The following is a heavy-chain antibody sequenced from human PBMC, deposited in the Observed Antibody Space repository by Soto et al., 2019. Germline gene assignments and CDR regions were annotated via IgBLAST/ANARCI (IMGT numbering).Heavy chain of an antibody. CDR3: AKDQGEGGDYENLLPSD. J-gene: IGHJ4*01. D-gene: IGHD4-17*01. CDR1: GFTFRHYA. V-gene: IGHV3-23*04. CDR2: ISSGRGATI. Sequence: EVQLVESGGGLVQPGGSLRLSCAASGFTFRHYAMNWVRQAPGKGLEWVSGISSGRGATIRYAESVQGRFSISRDNSKNTLFLPMNNLRVDDTALYYCAKDQGEGGDYENLLPSDWGHGILVTVSS.